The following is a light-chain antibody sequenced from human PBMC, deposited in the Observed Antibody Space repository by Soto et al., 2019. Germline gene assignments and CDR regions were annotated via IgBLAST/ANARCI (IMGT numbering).Light chain of an antibody. CDR2: GAS. J-gene: IGKJ2*01. Sequence: EIVLTQSPGTVSLSPGESATLSCRASQTVSSGQLAWYQQKPGQAPRLLIYGASSRATGIPDRFSGSGSGTDFTLNITRLEPEDSAVYYCQQYGWSPYTFGQGTRLQI. CDR1: QTVSSGQ. V-gene: IGKV3-20*01. CDR3: QQYGWSPYT.